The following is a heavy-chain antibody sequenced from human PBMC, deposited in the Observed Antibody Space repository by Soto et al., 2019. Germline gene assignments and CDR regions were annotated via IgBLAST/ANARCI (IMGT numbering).Heavy chain of an antibody. CDR2: ISGSGGST. D-gene: IGHD3-10*01. Sequence: PGGSLRLSCAASGFTFSSYAMSWVRQAPGKGLEWVSAISGSGGSTYYADSVKGRFTISRDNSKNTLYLQMNSLRAEDTAVYYCAKDRAGGGYYYYGMDVWGQGTTVTVSS. J-gene: IGHJ6*02. CDR1: GFTFSSYA. CDR3: AKDRAGGGYYYYGMDV. V-gene: IGHV3-23*01.